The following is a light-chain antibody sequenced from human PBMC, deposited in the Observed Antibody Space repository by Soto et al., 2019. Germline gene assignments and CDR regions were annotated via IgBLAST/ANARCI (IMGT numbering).Light chain of an antibody. CDR1: QDIRNY. V-gene: IGKV1-16*01. J-gene: IGKJ2*01. CDR3: QQYHDYPYT. CDR2: AAS. Sequence: DIQMTQSPSSLSASVGDRVTITCRASQDIRNYLAWVQQQPRKAPKCLIYAASSLQSGVPSRFNGSGSGTDFTLTISSLQPEDFATYYCQQYHDYPYTFGQGTKLEI.